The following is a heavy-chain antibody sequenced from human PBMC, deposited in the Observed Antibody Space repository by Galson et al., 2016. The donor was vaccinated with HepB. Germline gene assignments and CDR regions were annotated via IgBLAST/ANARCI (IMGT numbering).Heavy chain of an antibody. Sequence: SVKVSCKASGYTFTGFYVHWVRQAPGQGLEWMGWINPNSGDTHYAQKFQGWVTMTRDTSINTVYMEPSRLGSDDTAVYYCARDGPLSLMALATTADYYSGMDVWGQGTAVTVSS. D-gene: IGHD1-26*01. CDR2: INPNSGDT. CDR3: ARDGPLSLMALATTADYYSGMDV. CDR1: GYTFTGFY. J-gene: IGHJ6*02. V-gene: IGHV1-2*04.